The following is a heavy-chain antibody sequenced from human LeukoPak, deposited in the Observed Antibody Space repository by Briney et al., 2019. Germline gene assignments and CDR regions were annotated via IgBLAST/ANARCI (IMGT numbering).Heavy chain of an antibody. V-gene: IGHV4-39*01. CDR2: IYYSGST. J-gene: IGHJ4*02. CDR1: GGSISSSSYY. D-gene: IGHD7-27*01. CDR3: ASNWGGDEYYFDY. Sequence: SEALSLTCTVSGGSISSSSYYWGWIRQPPGKGLEWIASIYYSGSTYYNPSLKSRVTISVDTSKNQFSLRLSSVTAADTAVYYCASNWGGDEYYFDYWGQGSPVTVSS.